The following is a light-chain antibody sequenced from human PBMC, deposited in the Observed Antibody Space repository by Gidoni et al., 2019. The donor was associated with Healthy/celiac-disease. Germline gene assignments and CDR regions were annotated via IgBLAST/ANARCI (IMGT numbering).Light chain of an antibody. CDR2: DVS. CDR1: SSDVGAYNY. V-gene: IGLV2-14*03. J-gene: IGLJ2*01. CDR3: NSYTTSSTVV. Sequence: QSALPQPASMSRSPGQSITISCTGTSSDVGAYNYVSWYQHHPGKAPKLMIYDVSNRPSGVSNRFSGSKSGNTASLTISGLQADDEADYYCNSYTTSSTVVFGGGTKLTVL.